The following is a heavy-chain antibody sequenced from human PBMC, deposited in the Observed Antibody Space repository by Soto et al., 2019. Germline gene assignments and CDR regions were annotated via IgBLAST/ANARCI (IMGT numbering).Heavy chain of an antibody. CDR1: GFAFSSYA. CDR2: ISGSGGST. D-gene: IGHD3-9*01. Sequence: WVSLRLSCAASGFAFSSYAMSWFRQAPGKGLESGSAISGSGGSTYYADSVKGRFTISRDNSKNTLYLQMNSLRAEDTAVYYCAKAGPGGILTGYDYYYYGMDVWGQGTTVTVSS. CDR3: AKAGPGGILTGYDYYYYGMDV. V-gene: IGHV3-23*01. J-gene: IGHJ6*02.